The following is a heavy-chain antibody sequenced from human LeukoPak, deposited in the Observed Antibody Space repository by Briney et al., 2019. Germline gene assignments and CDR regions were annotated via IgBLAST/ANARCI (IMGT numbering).Heavy chain of an antibody. Sequence: SGPTLVKPSETLSLTCTVSGGSISSYYWSWIRQPPGKGLEWIGYIYYSGSTNYNPSLKSRVTISVDTSKNQFSLKLSSVTAADTAVYYCARDTPYCSGGSCHPQPNWFDPWGQGTLVTVSS. J-gene: IGHJ5*02. CDR3: ARDTPYCSGGSCHPQPNWFDP. V-gene: IGHV4-59*01. CDR2: IYYSGST. D-gene: IGHD2-15*01. CDR1: GGSISSYY.